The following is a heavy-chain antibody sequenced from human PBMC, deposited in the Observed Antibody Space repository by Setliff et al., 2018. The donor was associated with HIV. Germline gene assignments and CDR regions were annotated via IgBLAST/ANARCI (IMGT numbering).Heavy chain of an antibody. D-gene: IGHD3-22*01. CDR1: GGSTSSYY. Sequence: SETLSLTCTVSGGSTSSYYWSWIRQPAGKGLEWIGRIYPSGSTSYNPSLKSRVTMSVDTSKNQISLRLSSVTAADTAVFYCAREFYHYDSSDYYSDYYYYYMDVWGKGTTVTVSS. CDR3: AREFYHYDSSDYYSDYYYYYMDV. CDR2: IYPSGST. J-gene: IGHJ6*03. V-gene: IGHV4-4*07.